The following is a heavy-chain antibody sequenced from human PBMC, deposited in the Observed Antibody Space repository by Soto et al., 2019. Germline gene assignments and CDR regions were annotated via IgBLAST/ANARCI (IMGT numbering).Heavy chain of an antibody. CDR1: GFTFSSYD. CDR2: LSDSGSST. V-gene: IGHV3-23*01. D-gene: IGHD4-17*01. CDR3: AKPYGDYEYAFDY. J-gene: IGHJ4*02. Sequence: EVQLLESGGGLVQPGGSLRLSCAASGFTFSSYDMSWVRQAPGKGLEWVSALSDSGSSTYYADSVKGRFTISRDNSKNTLYLQMNSLRGDDTAVYYCAKPYGDYEYAFDYWGQGTLVTVSS.